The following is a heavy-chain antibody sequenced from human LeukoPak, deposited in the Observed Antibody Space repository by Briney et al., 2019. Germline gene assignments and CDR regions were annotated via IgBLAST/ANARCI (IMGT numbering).Heavy chain of an antibody. CDR1: GYTFTSYD. CDR3: ARGGFLPAAISSGGVDP. J-gene: IGHJ5*02. Sequence: ASVKVSCKASGYTFTSYDINWVRQATGQGLEWMGWMNPNSGNTGYAQKFQGGVTMTRNTSISTAYMELSSLRSEDTAVYYCARGGFLPAAISSGGVDPWGQGTLVTVSS. D-gene: IGHD2-2*01. CDR2: MNPNSGNT. V-gene: IGHV1-8*01.